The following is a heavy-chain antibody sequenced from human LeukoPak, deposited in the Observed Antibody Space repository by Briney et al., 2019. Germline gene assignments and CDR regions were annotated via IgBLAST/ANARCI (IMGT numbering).Heavy chain of an antibody. CDR1: GFTLSSYG. V-gene: IGHV3-30*18. D-gene: IGHD5-24*01. Sequence: GGSLRLSCAASGFTLSSYGMHWVRQAPGKGLEWVAVISYDGSNKYYADSVKGRFTISRDNSKNTLYLQMNSLRAEDTAVYYCAKKDGYDYWGQGTLVTVSS. CDR2: ISYDGSNK. CDR3: AKKDGYDY. J-gene: IGHJ4*02.